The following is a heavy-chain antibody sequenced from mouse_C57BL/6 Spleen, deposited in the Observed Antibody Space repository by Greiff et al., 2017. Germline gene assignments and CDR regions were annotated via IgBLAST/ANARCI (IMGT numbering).Heavy chain of an antibody. CDR1: GYTFTDYE. J-gene: IGHJ2*01. CDR2: IDPETGGT. CDR3: TRSYYYDYFDY. Sequence: VQLQQSGAELVRPGASVTLSCKASGYTFTDYEMHWVKQTPVHGLEWIGAIDPETGGTDYNQKFKGKAILTADKSSSTAYMELRSLTSEDSAVYYGTRSYYYDYFDYWGQGTTLTVSS. V-gene: IGHV1-15*01. D-gene: IGHD2-4*01.